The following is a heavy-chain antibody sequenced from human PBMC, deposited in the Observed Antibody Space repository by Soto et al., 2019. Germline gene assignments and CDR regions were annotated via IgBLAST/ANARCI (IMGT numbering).Heavy chain of an antibody. CDR2: IYSGGST. V-gene: IGHV3-66*01. Sequence: EVQLVESGGGLVQPGGSLRLSCAASGIPVSSHYMMWVRQAPGKGLEWVAIIYSGGSTKYIDYVKGRFIISRDNSKNTLFLRMKSLRVEDTAVYYCARDNGVNFYYYGMDVWGQGTTVTVSS. J-gene: IGHJ6*02. CDR1: GIPVSSHY. D-gene: IGHD4-17*01. CDR3: ARDNGVNFYYYGMDV.